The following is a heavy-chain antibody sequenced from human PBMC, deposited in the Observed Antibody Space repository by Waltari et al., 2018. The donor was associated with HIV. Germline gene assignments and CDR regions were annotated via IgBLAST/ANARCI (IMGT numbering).Heavy chain of an antibody. Sequence: EVQLEQSGGGLVKTGGSLRLSCVTSGFDFNTYTLNWIRQAPGKGLDLVWSVSPTNYIYYADSVRGRFTVSRDNVKKSLYLQMNRLRVDDSALYFCALTDAHFDYWGRGSRVTVSS. D-gene: IGHD2-21*02. CDR3: ALTDAHFDY. CDR2: VSPTNYI. V-gene: IGHV3-21*02. J-gene: IGHJ4*02. CDR1: GFDFNTYT.